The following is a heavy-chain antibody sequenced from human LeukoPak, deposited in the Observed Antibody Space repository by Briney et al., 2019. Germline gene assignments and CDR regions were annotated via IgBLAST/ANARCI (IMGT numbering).Heavy chain of an antibody. J-gene: IGHJ6*03. D-gene: IGHD3-10*01. CDR1: GFTVSSNY. V-gene: IGHV3-53*01. CDR2: IYSGGST. Sequence: GGSLRLSCAASGFTVSSNYMSWVRQAPGKGLEWVSVIYSGGSTYYADSVKGRFTISRDNAKNSLYLQMNSLRAEDTAVYYCARRATTSRFTIIRGSPVRLYHYYMDVWGKGTTVTISS. CDR3: ARRATTSRFTIIRGSPVRLYHYYMDV.